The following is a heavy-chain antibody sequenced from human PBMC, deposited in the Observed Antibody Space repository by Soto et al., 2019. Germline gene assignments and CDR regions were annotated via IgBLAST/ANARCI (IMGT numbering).Heavy chain of an antibody. CDR2: IYYSGST. Sequence: SETLSLTCTVSGGSISSGDYYCSWIRQPPGKGLEWIGYIYYSGSTYYNPSLKSRVTISVDTSKNQFSLKLSSVTAADTAVYYCARARTLQLYYYDSSGPFDYWGQGTLVTVSS. D-gene: IGHD3-22*01. V-gene: IGHV4-30-4*01. CDR3: ARARTLQLYYYDSSGPFDY. J-gene: IGHJ4*02. CDR1: GGSISSGDYY.